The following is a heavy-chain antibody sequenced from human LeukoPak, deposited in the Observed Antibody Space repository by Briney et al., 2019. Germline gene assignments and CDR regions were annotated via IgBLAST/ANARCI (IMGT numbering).Heavy chain of an antibody. D-gene: IGHD3-16*01. V-gene: IGHV4-34*01. CDR2: INHSGST. J-gene: IGHJ4*02. CDR3: ARKGGSVDY. CDR1: GGSFSGYY. Sequence: SETLSLTCAVYGGSFSGYYWSWIRQPPGKGLEWIGEINHSGSTNYNPSLKSRVTISVDTSKNQFSLKLSSVTAADTAVYYCARKGGSVDYWGQGTLVTVSS.